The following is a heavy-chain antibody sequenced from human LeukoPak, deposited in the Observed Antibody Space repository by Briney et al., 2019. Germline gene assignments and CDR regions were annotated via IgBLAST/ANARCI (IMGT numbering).Heavy chain of an antibody. CDR3: ARSGSGYFDY. CDR1: GITLSVYW. V-gene: IGHV3-7*01. J-gene: IGHJ4*02. Sequence: TGGSLRLSCAASGITLSVYWMSWVRQAPGKGLEWVANIKQDGSEKYYRDSVQGRFTISRDNAKSSLYLQMNSLRAEDTAVYYCARSGSGYFDYWGQGSLVTVSS. CDR2: IKQDGSEK.